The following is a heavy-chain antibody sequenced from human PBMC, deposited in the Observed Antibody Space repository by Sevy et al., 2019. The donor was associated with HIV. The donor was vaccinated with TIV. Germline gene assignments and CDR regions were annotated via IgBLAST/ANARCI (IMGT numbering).Heavy chain of an antibody. CDR3: ARVVKGDYVPVS. Sequence: SETLSLTCAVSGYSISSGYYWGWIRQPPGKGLEWIGSIYHSGSTYYNPSLKSRVTISVDTSKNQFSLKLSSVTAADTAVYYCARVVKGDYVPVSWGQGTLVTVSS. CDR2: IYHSGST. V-gene: IGHV4-38-2*01. CDR1: GYSISSGYY. J-gene: IGHJ4*02. D-gene: IGHD4-17*01.